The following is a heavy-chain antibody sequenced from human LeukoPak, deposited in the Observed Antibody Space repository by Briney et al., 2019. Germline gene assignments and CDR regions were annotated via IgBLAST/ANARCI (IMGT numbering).Heavy chain of an antibody. CDR3: ARDSSGWPGHKYYFDY. Sequence: PSETLSLTCTVSGGSISIYYWSWIRQPPGKGLEWIGYIYYSGSTNYNPSLKSRVTISVDTSKNQFSLKLSSVTAADTAVYYCARDSSGWPGHKYYFDYWGQGTLVTVSS. V-gene: IGHV4-59*01. J-gene: IGHJ4*02. CDR2: IYYSGST. CDR1: GGSISIYY. D-gene: IGHD6-19*01.